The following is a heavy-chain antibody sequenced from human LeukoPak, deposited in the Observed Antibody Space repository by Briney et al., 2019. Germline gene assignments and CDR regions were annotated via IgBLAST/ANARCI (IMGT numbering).Heavy chain of an antibody. V-gene: IGHV3-21*01. CDR2: ISISSNYI. Sequence: GGSLRLSCAASGFTFSRYSMNWVRQPPGKGLEWVSSISISSNYIYYADSVKGRFTISRDNAKNSLYLQVNSLRAEDTAVYYCARGSRFGVVGRDAFDIWGQGTVVTVSS. CDR3: ARGSRFGVVGRDAFDI. D-gene: IGHD3-3*01. CDR1: GFTFSRYS. J-gene: IGHJ3*02.